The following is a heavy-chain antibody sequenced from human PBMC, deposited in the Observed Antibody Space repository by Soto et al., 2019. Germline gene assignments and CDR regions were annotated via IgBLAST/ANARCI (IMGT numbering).Heavy chain of an antibody. CDR3: TTFYGSNY. CDR1: GFSVNDAW. CDR2: IQSQADGGTT. D-gene: IGHD4-17*01. Sequence: EVQLVESGGGLVKPGESLRLACAASGFSVNDAWMNWVRQAPGEGLEWVGRIQSQADGGTTDYAASMKGRFIISRDDSENSLFLQTNSLETEDTGIYFCTTFYGSNYWGQGTLGTVSS. J-gene: IGHJ4*02. V-gene: IGHV3-15*07.